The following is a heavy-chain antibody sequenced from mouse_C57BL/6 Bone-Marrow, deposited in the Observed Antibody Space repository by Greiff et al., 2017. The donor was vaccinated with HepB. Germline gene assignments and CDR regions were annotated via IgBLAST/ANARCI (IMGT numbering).Heavy chain of an antibody. CDR3: APKDYYGSSYGYFDV. V-gene: IGHV1-64*01. J-gene: IGHJ1*03. Sequence: VQLQQPGAELVKPGASVKLSCKASGYTFTSYWMHWVKQRPGQGLEWIGMIHPNSGSTNYNEKFKSKATLTVDKSSSTAYMQLSSLTSEDSAVYYCAPKDYYGSSYGYFDVWGTGTTVTVSS. CDR1: GYTFTSYW. D-gene: IGHD1-1*01. CDR2: IHPNSGST.